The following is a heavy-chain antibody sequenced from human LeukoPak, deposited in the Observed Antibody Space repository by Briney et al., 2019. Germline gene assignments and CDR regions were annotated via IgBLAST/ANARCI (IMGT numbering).Heavy chain of an antibody. CDR1: GGTFTSYA. J-gene: IGHJ4*02. CDR3: ARAGDTAMATQD. Sequence: SVKLSCKASGGTFTSYAISWVRQAPGQGLEWMGGIIPIFGTANYAQKFQGRVTITADESTSTAYMELSSLRSEDTAVYYCARAGDTAMATQDWGQGTLVTVSS. D-gene: IGHD5-18*01. CDR2: IIPIFGTA. V-gene: IGHV1-69*01.